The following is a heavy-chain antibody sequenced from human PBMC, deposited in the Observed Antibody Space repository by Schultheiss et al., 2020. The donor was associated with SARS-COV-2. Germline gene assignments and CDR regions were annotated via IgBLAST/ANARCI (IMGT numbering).Heavy chain of an antibody. D-gene: IGHD3-22*01. Sequence: GESLKISCAASGFTFSSYAMHWVRQAPGKGLEWVAVISYDGSNKYYADSMKGRFTISRDNSKNTLYLQMNSLRAEDTAVYYCARDDYYDSSGYYENFAFDIWGQGTMVTVSS. V-gene: IGHV3-30*01. CDR1: GFTFSSYA. CDR3: ARDDYYDSSGYYENFAFDI. CDR2: ISYDGSNK. J-gene: IGHJ3*02.